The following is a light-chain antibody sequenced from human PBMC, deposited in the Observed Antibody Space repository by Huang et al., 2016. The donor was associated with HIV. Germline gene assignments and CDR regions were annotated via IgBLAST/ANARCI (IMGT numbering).Light chain of an antibody. V-gene: IGKV1-5*03. Sequence: DIKMTQSPSTLSASVGDKVTITCRASQSINNWLAWYQQKPGKAPKLLIYKASNLESGVPSRFSGSGSGAEFTLTISILQPDDFATFYCQQYNTYWTFGQGTKVDIK. CDR2: KAS. CDR1: QSINNW. J-gene: IGKJ1*01. CDR3: QQYNTYWT.